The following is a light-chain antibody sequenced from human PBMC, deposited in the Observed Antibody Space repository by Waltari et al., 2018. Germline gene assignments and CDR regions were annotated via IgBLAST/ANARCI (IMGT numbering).Light chain of an antibody. CDR2: EGN. V-gene: IGLV2-23*03. CDR1: NSNVGSYNL. CDR3: CSNVGSSVF. Sequence: QSAPTQPASVSGSPGQSITISCTGFNSNVGSYNLVSWYQKHPGKAPKLLIYEGNRRPSGVSNRFSGSKSDNTASLTLSGLQAEDEAGYYCCSNVGSSVFFGGGTKLTVL. J-gene: IGLJ2*01.